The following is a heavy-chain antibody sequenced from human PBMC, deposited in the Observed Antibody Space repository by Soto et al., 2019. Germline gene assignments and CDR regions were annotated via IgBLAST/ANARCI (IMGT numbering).Heavy chain of an antibody. CDR3: AKVGSSWNAFAI. V-gene: IGHV3-23*01. J-gene: IGHJ3*02. Sequence: EVQLSESGGGLVLPGGSLRLSCAASGFPFSTYAMTWVRQAPGRGLEWVSSISVTGGDTYYSDSVKGRFTISRDNSKNTLLLQMSSLRAEDTAVYYCAKVGSSWNAFAIWGQGTMVTVSS. CDR2: ISVTGGDT. D-gene: IGHD6-13*01. CDR1: GFPFSTYA.